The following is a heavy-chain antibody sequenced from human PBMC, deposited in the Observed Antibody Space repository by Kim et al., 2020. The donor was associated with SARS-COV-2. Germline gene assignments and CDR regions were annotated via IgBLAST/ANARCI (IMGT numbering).Heavy chain of an antibody. CDR2: ISSNGGST. J-gene: IGHJ5*02. V-gene: IGHV3-64*01. D-gene: IGHD6-13*01. CDR3: ARDWGQGSSSWYGDWFDP. CDR1: GFTFSSYA. Sequence: GGSLRLSCAASGFTFSSYAMHWVRQAPGKGLEYVSAISSNGGSTYYANSVKGRFTISRDNSKNTLYLQMGSLRAEDMAVYYCARDWGQGSSSWYGDWFDPWGQGTLVTVSS.